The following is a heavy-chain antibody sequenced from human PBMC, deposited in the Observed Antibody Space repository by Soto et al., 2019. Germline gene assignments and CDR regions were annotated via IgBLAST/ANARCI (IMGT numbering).Heavy chain of an antibody. CDR1: GYTFTRYG. Sequence: GASVKVSCKASGYTFTRYGISWVRQAPGQGLEWMGWISGYNGDTNYAQKFQDRVSMTIDTSTGTAYMELRSLTSDDTAIYYCAKNGQPPYYYYGLDVWGQGTKVTGSS. CDR2: ISGYNGDT. V-gene: IGHV1-18*01. J-gene: IGHJ6*02. CDR3: AKNGQPPYYYYGLDV. D-gene: IGHD2-8*01.